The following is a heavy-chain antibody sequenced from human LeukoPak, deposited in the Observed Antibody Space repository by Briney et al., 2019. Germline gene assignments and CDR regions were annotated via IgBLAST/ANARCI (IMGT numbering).Heavy chain of an antibody. Sequence: PSETLSLTCTVSGASVSGSPYYWGWIRQPPEKGLEWIGSIYSSGSTYYNASLQSRVTISIETSKNQISLRLNSVTAADTAIYYCAKSGGYGLIDYWGQGTLVTVSS. CDR2: IYSSGST. CDR3: AKSGGYGLIDY. D-gene: IGHD1-26*01. V-gene: IGHV4-39*01. J-gene: IGHJ4*02. CDR1: GASVSGSPYY.